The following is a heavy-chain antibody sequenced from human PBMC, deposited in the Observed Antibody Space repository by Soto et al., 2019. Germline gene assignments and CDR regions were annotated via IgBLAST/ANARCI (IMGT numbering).Heavy chain of an antibody. CDR2: ISAYNGNT. D-gene: IGHD3-3*01. CDR1: GYTFTSYG. V-gene: IGHV1-18*04. Sequence: ASVKVSCKASGYTFTSYGISWVRQAPGQGLEWMGWISAYNGNTNYAQKLQGRVTMTTDTSTSTAYMELRSLRSDDTAVYYCARVPPFGFLEWLLSPPDYWGQGTLVTVSS. CDR3: ARVPPFGFLEWLLSPPDY. J-gene: IGHJ4*02.